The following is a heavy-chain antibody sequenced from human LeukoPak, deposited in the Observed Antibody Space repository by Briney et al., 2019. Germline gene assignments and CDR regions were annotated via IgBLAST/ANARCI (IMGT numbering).Heavy chain of an antibody. V-gene: IGHV4-4*07. J-gene: IGHJ6*03. CDR2: IYTSGST. CDR1: GGSISSYY. D-gene: IGHD6-6*01. CDR3: ASSSVGSSFGYYYYYMDV. Sequence: SETLSLTCTVSGGSISSYYWSWIRQPAGKGLEWIGRIYTSGSTNYNPSLKSRVTMSVDTSKNQFSLKLSSVTAADTAVYYCASSSVGSSFGYYYYYMDVWGKGTTVTVSS.